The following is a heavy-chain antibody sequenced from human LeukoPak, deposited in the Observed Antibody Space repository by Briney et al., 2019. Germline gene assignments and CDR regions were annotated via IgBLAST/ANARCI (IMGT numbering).Heavy chain of an antibody. Sequence: PSETLSLTCAVYGGSFSGYYWSWIRQPPGKGLEWIGEINHSGSINYNPSLKSRVTISVDTSKNQFSPKLSSVTAADTAVYYCARLIGVRWTPRFDPWGQGTLVTVSS. J-gene: IGHJ5*02. CDR3: ARLIGVRWTPRFDP. CDR2: INHSGSI. D-gene: IGHD4-23*01. V-gene: IGHV4-34*01. CDR1: GGSFSGYY.